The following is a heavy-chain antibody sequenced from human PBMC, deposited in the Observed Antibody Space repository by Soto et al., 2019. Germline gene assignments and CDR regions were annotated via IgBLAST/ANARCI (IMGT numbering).Heavy chain of an antibody. Sequence: QVQLVQSGAEVKKPGSSVKVSCKASGGTFSSYAISWVRQAPGQGLEWMGGIIPISGTANYAPKFQGRVTITADESTSTAYMDLSSLTSEDTPVYYCARSQCIITSLEIYYYYYYGMDVWGQGTTVTVSS. V-gene: IGHV1-69*01. CDR1: GGTFSSYA. J-gene: IGHJ6*02. CDR3: ARSQCIITSLEIYYYYYYGMDV. CDR2: IIPISGTA. D-gene: IGHD2-2*01.